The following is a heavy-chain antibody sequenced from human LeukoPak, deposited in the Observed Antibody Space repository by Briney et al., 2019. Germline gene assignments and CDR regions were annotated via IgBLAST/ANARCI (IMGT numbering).Heavy chain of an antibody. J-gene: IGHJ4*02. V-gene: IGHV4-34*01. CDR3: ARGIDCSGGGCYSVWSHFDY. D-gene: IGHD2-15*01. CDR1: GGSFSGYY. Sequence: SETLSLTCAVYGGSFSGYYWSWIRQPPGKGLEWIGEINHSGSTNYNPSLKSRVTISVDTSKNQFSLKLSSVTAADTAVYYCARGIDCSGGGCYSVWSHFDYWGQGTLVTVSS. CDR2: INHSGST.